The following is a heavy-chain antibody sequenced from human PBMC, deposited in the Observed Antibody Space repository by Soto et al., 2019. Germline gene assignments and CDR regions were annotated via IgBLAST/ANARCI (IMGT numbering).Heavy chain of an antibody. D-gene: IGHD3-3*01. CDR2: ISYDGRNE. J-gene: IGHJ5*02. V-gene: IGHV3-30*04. CDR3: TTTPYYDFWSGYPGWFDP. Sequence: ESGGGVVQPGGSLRLSCAASGFSFNTYEMHWVRQAPGKGLEWVAVISYDGRNEYYADSVKGRFTISRDNSNNTLSLQMSGLRTEDTAVYYCTTTPYYDFWSGYPGWFDPWGQGTLVTVSS. CDR1: GFSFNTYE.